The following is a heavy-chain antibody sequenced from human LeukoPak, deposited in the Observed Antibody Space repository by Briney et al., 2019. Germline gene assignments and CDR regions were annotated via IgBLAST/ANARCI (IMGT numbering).Heavy chain of an antibody. Sequence: SVKVSCKATSRISWVRQAPGQGLEWMGGIIPIFGTANYAQKFQGRVTITTDESTSTAYMELSSLRSEDTAVYYCARANSGYHDAFDIWGQGTMVTVSS. CDR2: IIPIFGTA. J-gene: IGHJ3*02. D-gene: IGHD3-22*01. CDR1: TSR. V-gene: IGHV1-69*05. CDR3: ARANSGYHDAFDI.